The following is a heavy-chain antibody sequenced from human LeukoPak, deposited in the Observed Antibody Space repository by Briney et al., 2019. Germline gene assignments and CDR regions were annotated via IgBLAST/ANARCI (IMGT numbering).Heavy chain of an antibody. V-gene: IGHV5-51*03. CDR2: IYPRDSDT. D-gene: IGHD4-17*01. CDR1: GYSFNSYW. J-gene: IGHJ4*02. Sequence: KPGESLKISCQGSGYSFNSYWIGWVRQLPGKGLEWMGLIYPRDSDTIYSPSFQGLATLSVDKSLNTAYLQWSSLKASDTAIYYCARIPGDYERTPFDYWGQGNLVTVSS. CDR3: ARIPGDYERTPFDY.